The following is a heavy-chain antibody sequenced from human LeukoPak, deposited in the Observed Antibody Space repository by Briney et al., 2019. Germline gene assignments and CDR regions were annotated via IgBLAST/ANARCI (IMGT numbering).Heavy chain of an antibody. CDR1: GYTFTSYG. CDR2: ISAYNGNT. CDR3: ARGHAGAARSPFDY. J-gene: IGHJ4*02. Sequence: VASVKVSCKASGYTFTSYGISWVRQAPGQGLEWMGWISAYNGNTNYAQKLQGRVTMTTDTSTSTAYMELRSLRSDDTAVYYCARGHAGAARSPFDYWGQGTLVIVSS. V-gene: IGHV1-18*01. D-gene: IGHD6-6*01.